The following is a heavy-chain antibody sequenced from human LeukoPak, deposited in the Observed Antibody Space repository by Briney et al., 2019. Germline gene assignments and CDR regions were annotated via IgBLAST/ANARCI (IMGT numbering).Heavy chain of an antibody. CDR2: IWYDGSNK. CDR3: ARETGTTINYYYGMDV. D-gene: IGHD1-7*01. CDR1: GFTFSSYA. V-gene: IGHV3-33*08. Sequence: PGGSLRLSCAASGFTFSSYAMHWVRQAPGKGLEWVAVIWYDGSNKYYADSVKGRFTISRDNSKNTLYLQMNSLRAEDTAVYYCARETGTTINYYYGMDVWGQGTTVTVSS. J-gene: IGHJ6*02.